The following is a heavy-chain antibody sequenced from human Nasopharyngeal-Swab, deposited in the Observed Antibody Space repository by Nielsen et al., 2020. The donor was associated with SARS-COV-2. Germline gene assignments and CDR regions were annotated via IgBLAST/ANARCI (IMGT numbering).Heavy chain of an antibody. Sequence: IRQPPGKGLEWSGSIYYSGSTYYNPSLRSRVTISVDTSKNRFSLKLSSVTAADTAVYYCARHVSSSWYAAVAGIRAFDYWGQGTLVTVSS. CDR3: ARHVSSSWYAAVAGIRAFDY. J-gene: IGHJ4*02. D-gene: IGHD6-13*01. V-gene: IGHV4-39*01. CDR2: IYYSGST.